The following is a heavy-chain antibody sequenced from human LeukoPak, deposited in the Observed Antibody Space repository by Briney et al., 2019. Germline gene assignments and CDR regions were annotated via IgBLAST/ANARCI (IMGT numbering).Heavy chain of an antibody. CDR1: GFTFSSYS. CDR3: TRDRSRAEDD. D-gene: IGHD1-14*01. J-gene: IGHJ4*02. V-gene: IGHV3-7*01. CDR2: INQGGSDK. Sequence: GRSLRLSCAASGFTFSSYSMNWVRQAPGKGLGCVANINQGGSDKYYVDSVKGRCTISRDNANNLLYLQMNSLRGEDTAVYYCTRDRSRAEDDWGQGTLVTVSS.